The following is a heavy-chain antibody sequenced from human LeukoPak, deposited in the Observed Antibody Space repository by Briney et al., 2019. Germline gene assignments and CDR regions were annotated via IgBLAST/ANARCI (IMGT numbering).Heavy chain of an antibody. V-gene: IGHV3-49*04. CDR3: SRDRGWGICDY. CDR1: GFTFGDCT. CDR2: IRSKTYGGTT. D-gene: IGHD7-27*01. Sequence: GGSLRLSCATSGFTFGDCTMHWVRQAPGKGLEWVGFIRSKTYGGTTEYAASVKGRFTISRDDSRGIAYLQMDNLKNDDTAVYYCSRDRGWGICDYWGQGTLVTVSS. J-gene: IGHJ4*02.